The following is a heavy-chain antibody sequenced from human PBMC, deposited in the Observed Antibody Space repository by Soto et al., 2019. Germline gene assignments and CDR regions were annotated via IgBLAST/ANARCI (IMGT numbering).Heavy chain of an antibody. CDR2: IIPILGIA. Sequence: QVQLVQSGAEVKKPGSSVKVSCKASGGTFSSYTISWVRQAPGQGLEWMGRIIPILGIAKYAQKFQGRVTITADKSTSTAYMELSSLRSEDTAVYYLASLAVAEVAFDIWGQGTMVTVSS. J-gene: IGHJ3*02. V-gene: IGHV1-69*02. CDR1: GGTFSSYT. D-gene: IGHD6-19*01. CDR3: ASLAVAEVAFDI.